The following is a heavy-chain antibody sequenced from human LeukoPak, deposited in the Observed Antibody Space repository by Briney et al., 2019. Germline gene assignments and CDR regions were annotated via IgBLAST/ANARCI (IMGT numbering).Heavy chain of an antibody. Sequence: ASVKVSCKASGYTFTSYYMHWARQAPGQGLEWMGMINPSGGSTRYAQKFQGRVTMTRDTSTSTVYMELSSLRSEDTAVYYCARAELWFGELSLDFDYWGQGTLVTVSS. CDR1: GYTFTSYY. V-gene: IGHV1-46*01. J-gene: IGHJ4*02. CDR2: INPSGGST. D-gene: IGHD3-10*01. CDR3: ARAELWFGELSLDFDY.